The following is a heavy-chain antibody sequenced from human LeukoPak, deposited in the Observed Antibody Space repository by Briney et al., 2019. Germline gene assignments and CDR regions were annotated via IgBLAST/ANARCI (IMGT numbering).Heavy chain of an antibody. Sequence: PGRSLTLFCAASGFTFSSYGMHWVRQAPGKGLEWVAVISYDGSNKYYADSVKGRFTISRDNSKNTLYLQMNSLRAEDTAVYYCAKGHDGILYAFDIWGQGTMVSVSS. V-gene: IGHV3-30*18. CDR2: ISYDGSNK. D-gene: IGHD2/OR15-2a*01. J-gene: IGHJ3*02. CDR1: GFTFSSYG. CDR3: AKGHDGILYAFDI.